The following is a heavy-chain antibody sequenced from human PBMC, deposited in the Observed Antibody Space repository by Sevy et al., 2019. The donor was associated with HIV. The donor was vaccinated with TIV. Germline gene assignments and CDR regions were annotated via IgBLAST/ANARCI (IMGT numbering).Heavy chain of an antibody. J-gene: IGHJ4*02. D-gene: IGHD1-20*01. CDR1: GFTFSAYA. CDR3: ASLYNWNVAGC. CDR2: ISYDGSNK. V-gene: IGHV3-30-3*01. Sequence: GGSLRLSCAASGFTFSAYAMHWVRQAPGKGLEWVALISYDGSNKYYAGSVKGRFTISRDNSKNTLYLQMNSLRAEDTAVYYCASLYNWNVAGCWGQGTLVTVSS.